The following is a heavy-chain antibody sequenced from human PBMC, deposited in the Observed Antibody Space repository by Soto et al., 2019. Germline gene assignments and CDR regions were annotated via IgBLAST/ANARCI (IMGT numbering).Heavy chain of an antibody. D-gene: IGHD6-19*01. CDR2: ISHDGINK. CDR3: ERGLYRSDSFVKWFEP. Sequence: QVRLVESGGGVVQPGRSLRLSCTASGFSFSSYAMYWFRQPPGKGLEWVAVISHDGINKHYADSVKGRVTVSRDNSNHSLDLQLNSLRGEDTAMYYCERGLYRSDSFVKWFEPGGQGTLVTVSS. V-gene: IGHV3-30-3*01. CDR1: GFSFSSYA. J-gene: IGHJ5*02.